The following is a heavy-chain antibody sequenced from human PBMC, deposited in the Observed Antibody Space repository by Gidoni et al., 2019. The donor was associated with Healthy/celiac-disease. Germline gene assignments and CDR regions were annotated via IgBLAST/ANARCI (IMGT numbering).Heavy chain of an antibody. CDR1: GFTFRSYG. V-gene: IGHV3-33*01. J-gene: IGHJ6*02. D-gene: IGHD3-3*01. CDR3: ARVIYRFGVVIGGMDV. CDR2: IWYDGSNK. Sequence: QVQLVESGGGVVQPGRSLRLSCAASGFTFRSYGMHWVRQAPGKGLGGGAVIWYDGSNKYYADSVKGRFTISRDNSKNTLYLQMNSLRAEDTAVYYCARVIYRFGVVIGGMDVWGQGTTVTVSS.